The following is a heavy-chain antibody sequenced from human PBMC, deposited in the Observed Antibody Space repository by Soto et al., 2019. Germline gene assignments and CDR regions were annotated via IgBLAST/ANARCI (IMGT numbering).Heavy chain of an antibody. CDR3: ASGHDAYKVRY. V-gene: IGHV4-31*03. Sequence: QVQLQESGPGLVKPSQTLSLTCTVSGGSISSGGTGSYWTWIRQLPGKGLEWIGYIYYTGNTYYHPSLKSRPTISIDTSETQFSLKLTSVTAADTAVYFCASGHDAYKVRYWGQGTLVTVSS. D-gene: IGHD1-1*01. CDR1: GGSISSGGTGSY. CDR2: IYYTGNT. J-gene: IGHJ4*02.